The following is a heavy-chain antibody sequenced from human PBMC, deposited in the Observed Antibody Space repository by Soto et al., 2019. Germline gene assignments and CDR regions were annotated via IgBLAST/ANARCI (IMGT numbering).Heavy chain of an antibody. D-gene: IGHD5-12*01. CDR3: ARGKLEMATIRGAYFDY. J-gene: IGHJ4*02. Sequence: GASVKVSCKASGYPFSDYYIHWVRQASGQGLEWMGWIKPNSGDTHFAKKFHGRVTVTRDTSINTVYMDLTSLSSDDTAVYYCARGKLEMATIRGAYFDYWSQGTLVTVSS. V-gene: IGHV1-2*02. CDR1: GYPFSDYY. CDR2: IKPNSGDT.